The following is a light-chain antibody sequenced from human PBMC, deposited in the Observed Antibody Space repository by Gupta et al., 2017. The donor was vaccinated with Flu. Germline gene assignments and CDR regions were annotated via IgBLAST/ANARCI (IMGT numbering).Light chain of an antibody. CDR2: MGF. J-gene: IGKJ1*01. Sequence: DVVLTQSPLSLPVTLGQPASISCRSSQSLLYIDGNNYLDWFLKKPGQSPQLVIYMGFNRAPGVPDRFSGSGSGTDFTLKISRVEAEDVGVYYCMQGLRMPRAFGQGTKVELK. V-gene: IGKV2-28*01. CDR3: MQGLRMPRA. CDR1: QSLLYIDGNNY.